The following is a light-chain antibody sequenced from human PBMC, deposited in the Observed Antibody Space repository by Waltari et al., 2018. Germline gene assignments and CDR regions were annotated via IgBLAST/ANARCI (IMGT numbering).Light chain of an antibody. CDR1: SSAVGNYKR. CDR3: SSYAGSSKGV. CDR2: AVG. Sequence: QSALTQPASVSGSPGQSITISCTGTSSAVGNYKRVSWYQQHPGKAPKLMIYAVGKRPSGVSDRFSGSKSGDMASLTISGLQPEDEAEYFCSSYAGSSKGVFGGGTKVTVL. J-gene: IGLJ2*01. V-gene: IGLV2-23*02.